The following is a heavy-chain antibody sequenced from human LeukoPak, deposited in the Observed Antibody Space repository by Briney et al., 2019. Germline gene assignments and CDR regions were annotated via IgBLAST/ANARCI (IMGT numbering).Heavy chain of an antibody. D-gene: IGHD3-22*01. V-gene: IGHV4-59*01. CDR1: GGSISSYY. CDR2: IYYSGST. CDR3: ARDRADYYDSSGLLDY. J-gene: IGHJ4*02. Sequence: SETLSLICTVSGGSISSYYWNWIRQPPGMGLEWIGYIYYSGSTNYNPSLKSRVTISVDTSKNQFSLKLSSVTAADTAVYYRARDRADYYDSSGLLDYWGPGTLVTVSS.